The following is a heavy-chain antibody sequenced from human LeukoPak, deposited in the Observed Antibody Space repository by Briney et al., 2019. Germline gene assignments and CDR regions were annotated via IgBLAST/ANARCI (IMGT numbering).Heavy chain of an antibody. D-gene: IGHD3-10*01. Sequence: PGGSLRLSCAASGFTFSSYGMHWVRQAPGKGLEWVAVISYDGSNKYCADSVKGRFTISRDNSKNTLYLQMNSLRAEDTAVYYCAKSPRGVRGVIALGYWGQGTLVTVSS. CDR1: GFTFSSYG. CDR2: ISYDGSNK. V-gene: IGHV3-30*18. CDR3: AKSPRGVRGVIALGY. J-gene: IGHJ4*02.